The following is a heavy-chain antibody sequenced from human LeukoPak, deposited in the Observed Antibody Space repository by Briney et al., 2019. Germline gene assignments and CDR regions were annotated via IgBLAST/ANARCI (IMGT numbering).Heavy chain of an antibody. CDR1: GGTFSSYA. Sequence: SVKVSCKASGGTFSSYAISWVRQAPGQGLEWMGRIIPILGIANYAQKFQGRVTITADKSTSTAYMELSSLRSEDTAVYYCARAQRIYYYGSGSYSHWGQGTLVTVSS. CDR3: ARAQRIYYYGSGSYSH. D-gene: IGHD3-10*01. J-gene: IGHJ4*02. V-gene: IGHV1-69*04. CDR2: IIPILGIA.